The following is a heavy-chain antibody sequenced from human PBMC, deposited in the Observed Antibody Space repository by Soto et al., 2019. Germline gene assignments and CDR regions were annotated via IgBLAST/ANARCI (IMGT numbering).Heavy chain of an antibody. D-gene: IGHD3-3*01. CDR3: ARDGAFWSGYSDPFDY. CDR1: GFTFSSYA. Sequence: GGSLRLSCAASGFTFSSYAMHWVRQAPGKGLEWVAVISYDGSNKYYADSVKGRFTISRDNSKNTLYLQMNSLRAEDTAVYYCARDGAFWSGYSDPFDYWGQGTLVTVSS. CDR2: ISYDGSNK. J-gene: IGHJ4*02. V-gene: IGHV3-30-3*01.